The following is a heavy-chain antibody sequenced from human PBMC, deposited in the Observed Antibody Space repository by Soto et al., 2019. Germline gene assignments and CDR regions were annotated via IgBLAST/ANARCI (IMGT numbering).Heavy chain of an antibody. CDR1: GFTFSNYA. Sequence: GGSLRLSCAASGFTFSNYAMNRVRQAPGKGLEWVSTISGSGGSTYYADSVKGRFTVSRDNSKNTMYLQMNTLRVEDTAVYYCAHRAFLEGFDDWGQGSLVIVSS. CDR3: AHRAFLEGFDD. CDR2: ISGSGGST. J-gene: IGHJ4*02. V-gene: IGHV3-23*01.